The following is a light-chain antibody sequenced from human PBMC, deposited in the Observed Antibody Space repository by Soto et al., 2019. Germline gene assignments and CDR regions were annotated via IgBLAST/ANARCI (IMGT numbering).Light chain of an antibody. CDR2: DVS. Sequence: QSALTQPPSASGSPGQSVTIPCTGTSADVGGYNFVSWYQHHPGKAPKLLIYDVSKRPSGVPDRFSGSKSGNTAALTVSGLQAEGEAEYYWRSYAASNNLIFGGGTKLTVL. CDR1: SADVGGYNF. J-gene: IGLJ2*01. CDR3: RSYAASNNLI. V-gene: IGLV2-8*01.